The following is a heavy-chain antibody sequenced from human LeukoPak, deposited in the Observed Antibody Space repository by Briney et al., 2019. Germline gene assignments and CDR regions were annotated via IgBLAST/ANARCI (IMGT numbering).Heavy chain of an antibody. V-gene: IGHV3-48*04. CDR1: GFTFSSYS. J-gene: IGHJ4*02. Sequence: GGSLRLSCAASGFTFSSYSMNWVRQAPGKGLEWVSYISSSSSTIYYADSVKGRFTISRDNAKNSLYLQMNSLRAEDTAVYYCARERRIAAAAPGYWGQGTLVTVSS. CDR3: ARERRIAAAAPGY. CDR2: ISSSSSTI. D-gene: IGHD6-13*01.